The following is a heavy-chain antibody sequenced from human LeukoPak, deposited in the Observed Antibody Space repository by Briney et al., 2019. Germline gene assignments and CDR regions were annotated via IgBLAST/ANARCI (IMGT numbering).Heavy chain of an antibody. CDR2: INHSGST. D-gene: IGHD6-13*01. Sequence: SETLSLTCAVYGGSFSGYYWSWIRQPPGKGLEWIGEINHSGSTNYNPSLKSRVTISVDTSKNQFSLKLSSVTAADTAVYYCARVQASPQQLSAFDCWGQGTLVTVSS. J-gene: IGHJ4*02. V-gene: IGHV4-34*01. CDR3: ARVQASPQQLSAFDC. CDR1: GGSFSGYY.